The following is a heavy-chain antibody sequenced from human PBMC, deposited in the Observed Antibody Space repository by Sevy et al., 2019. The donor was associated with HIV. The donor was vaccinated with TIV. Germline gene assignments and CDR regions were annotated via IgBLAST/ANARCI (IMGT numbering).Heavy chain of an antibody. Sequence: ASVKVSCKASGYTFTSYDINWVRQATGQGLEWMGWMNPNSGNTGYAQKFQGRVTMTRNTSISTAYMELSSLRSEDTAVYFCAGAGSGLYDDYFDPWGQGTLVTVSS. D-gene: IGHD6-19*01. V-gene: IGHV1-8*01. CDR3: AGAGSGLYDDYFDP. CDR1: GYTFTSYD. CDR2: MNPNSGNT. J-gene: IGHJ4*02.